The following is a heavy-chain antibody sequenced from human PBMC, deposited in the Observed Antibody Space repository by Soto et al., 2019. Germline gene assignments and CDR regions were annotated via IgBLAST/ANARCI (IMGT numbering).Heavy chain of an antibody. V-gene: IGHV1-69*06. D-gene: IGHD2-2*02. CDR1: GSRFSNYV. CDR3: AREGRGKKAGYNGLVSLGY. Sequence: QVQLVQSGAEVKTPGSSLKVSCKVSGSRFSNYVISWVRQAPGHGLEWLGRIIPIFNSTKYAQNFQGRVTMTADKSTSTAAVELSSLRSDDTAVYYCAREGRGKKAGYNGLVSLGYWGQGTLVTVSS. CDR2: IIPIFNST. J-gene: IGHJ4*02.